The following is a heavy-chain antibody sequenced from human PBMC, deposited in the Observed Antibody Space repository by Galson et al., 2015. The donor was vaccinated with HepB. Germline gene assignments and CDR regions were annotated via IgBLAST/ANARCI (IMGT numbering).Heavy chain of an antibody. CDR1: GFTFSSYA. CDR2: IAYDGSNK. J-gene: IGHJ4*02. Sequence: SLRLSCAASGFTFSSYAMQWVRQAPGKGLEWVADIAYDGSNKYYADSVKGRFTISRDNPKNTLYLQMNSLRAEDTAFYYCARAATKYTGAPFDYWGQGTPVTVSS. V-gene: IGHV3-30-3*01. CDR3: ARAATKYTGAPFDY. D-gene: IGHD2-2*02.